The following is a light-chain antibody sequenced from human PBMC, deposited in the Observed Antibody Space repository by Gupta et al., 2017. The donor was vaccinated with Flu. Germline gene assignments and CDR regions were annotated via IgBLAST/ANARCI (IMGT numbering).Light chain of an antibody. CDR2: GAS. CDR3: HQYGTSPQT. Sequence: ENVLMQSPGTLSLSPGERATLSCRAGQSVISNYVAWYQLKPGQAPRLLIYGASSRAPGIPDRFSGSGSGTDFSLTISRLEPEDFAVYYCHQYGTSPQTFGQGTRVDIE. CDR1: QSVISNY. J-gene: IGKJ1*01. V-gene: IGKV3-20*01.